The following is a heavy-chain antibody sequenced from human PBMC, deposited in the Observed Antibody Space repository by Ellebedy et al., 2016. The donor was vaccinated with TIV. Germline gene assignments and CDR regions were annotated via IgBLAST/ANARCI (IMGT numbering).Heavy chain of an antibody. J-gene: IGHJ4*02. D-gene: IGHD6-19*01. CDR3: AKETGYSSGWYMGY. CDR1: GFTFDDYA. CDR2: ISWNSGSI. V-gene: IGHV3-9*01. Sequence: SLKISCAASGFTFDDYAMHWVRQAPGKGLEWVSGISWNSGSIGYADSVKGRFTISRDNAKNSLYLQMNSLRAEDTALYYCAKETGYSSGWYMGYWGQGTLVTVSS.